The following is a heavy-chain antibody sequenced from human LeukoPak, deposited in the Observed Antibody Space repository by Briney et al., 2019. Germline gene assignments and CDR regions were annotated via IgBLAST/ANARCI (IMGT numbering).Heavy chain of an antibody. CDR2: VSERSDNT. V-gene: IGHV3-23*01. J-gene: IGHJ4*02. Sequence: GGSLRLSCAASGFTFSRYAMSWVRQAPGKGLEWVSSVSERSDNTYYSDSVKGRFTISRDNSKNTLYLQMNSLRAEDTAVYYCAKDQGNYDFWSGYLHPFGYWGQGTLVTVSS. D-gene: IGHD3-3*01. CDR3: AKDQGNYDFWSGYLHPFGY. CDR1: GFTFSRYA.